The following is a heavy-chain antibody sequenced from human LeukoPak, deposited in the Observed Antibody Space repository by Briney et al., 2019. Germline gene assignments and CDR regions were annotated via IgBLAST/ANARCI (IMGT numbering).Heavy chain of an antibody. CDR3: ARIGSWEKRDFDY. CDR2: ISYSGST. CDR1: GGSISSSSYY. Sequence: PSETLSLTCTVSGGSISSSSYYWGWIRQPPGKGLEWIGSISYSGSTYYNPSLKSRVTISVDTSKKQFSLKLSSVTAADTAVYYCARIGSWEKRDFDYWGQGTLVTVSS. V-gene: IGHV4-39*07. D-gene: IGHD6-13*01. J-gene: IGHJ4*02.